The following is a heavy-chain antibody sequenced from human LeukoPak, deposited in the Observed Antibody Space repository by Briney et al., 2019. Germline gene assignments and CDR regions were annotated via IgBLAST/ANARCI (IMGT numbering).Heavy chain of an antibody. CDR3: ARGRGVGAMALDY. D-gene: IGHD1-26*01. CDR2: ISSSSSYI. Sequence: PGGSLRLSCAASGFTFSSYSMNWVRQAPGKGLEWVSSISSSSSYIKYADSVKGRFTISRDNAKNSLYLQMNSLRAEDTAVYYCARGRGVGAMALDYWGQGTLVTVSS. CDR1: GFTFSSYS. V-gene: IGHV3-21*01. J-gene: IGHJ4*02.